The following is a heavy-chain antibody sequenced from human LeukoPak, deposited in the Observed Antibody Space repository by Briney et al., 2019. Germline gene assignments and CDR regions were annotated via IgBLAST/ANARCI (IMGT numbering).Heavy chain of an antibody. V-gene: IGHV4-39*07. CDR3: ARDVHLTTVGPYYYYYMDV. CDR2: IYYSGST. J-gene: IGHJ6*03. Sequence: PSETLSLTCAVSGGSISSNSYYWGWIRQPPGKGLEWIGSIYYSGSTYYNPSLESRLTISVHTSKNQFSLNLSSVTAADTAVYFCARDVHLTTVGPYYYYYMDVWGKGTTVTVSS. CDR1: GGSISSNSYY. D-gene: IGHD4-23*01.